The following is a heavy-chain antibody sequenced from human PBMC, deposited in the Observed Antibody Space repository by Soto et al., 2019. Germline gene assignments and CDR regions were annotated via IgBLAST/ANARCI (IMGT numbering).Heavy chain of an antibody. CDR2: ISNSGST. Sequence: PSETLSLTCTGSGGSVNSGSYVWSWIRQFPGQGLEWIGFISNSGSTKYNPSLKSRLVMSMAPSENQLYLQLNSVNDADTAPYHCARGSYTSGTVREGTWGLYYYYGMDIWGQGTTVTVSS. V-gene: IGHV4-61*01. D-gene: IGHD3-16*02. CDR3: ARGSYTSGTVREGTWGLYYYYGMDI. CDR1: GGSVNSGSYV. J-gene: IGHJ6*02.